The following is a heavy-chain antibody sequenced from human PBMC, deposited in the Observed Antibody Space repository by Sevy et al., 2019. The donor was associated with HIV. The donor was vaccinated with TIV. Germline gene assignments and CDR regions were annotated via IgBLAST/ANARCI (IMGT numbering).Heavy chain of an antibody. CDR1: GGSISSYY. CDR3: ARRVGIAAAGTGSSYYYYYMDV. CDR2: IYYSGST. V-gene: IGHV4-59*08. D-gene: IGHD6-13*01. Sequence: SETLSLTCTVSGGSISSYYWSWIRQRPGKGLEWVGYIYYSGSTNYNPSLKSRVPISVDTSKNKFSMKLSSVTAADTAVYYCARRVGIAAAGTGSSYYYYYMDVWGKGTTVTVSS. J-gene: IGHJ6*03.